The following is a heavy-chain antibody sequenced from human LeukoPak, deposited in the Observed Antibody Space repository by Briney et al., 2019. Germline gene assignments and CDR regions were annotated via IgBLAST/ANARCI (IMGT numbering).Heavy chain of an antibody. CDR2: ISGSGGST. J-gene: IGHJ4*02. D-gene: IGHD2-15*01. Sequence: GGSLRLSCAASGFTFSSYAMSWVRQAPGKGLEWVSAISGSGGSTYYADSVKGRFTISRDNSKNTLYLQMNSLRAEDTAVYYCAKEQASSRVVGKNFDYWGQGTLVTVSS. CDR1: GFTFSSYA. CDR3: AKEQASSRVVGKNFDY. V-gene: IGHV3-23*01.